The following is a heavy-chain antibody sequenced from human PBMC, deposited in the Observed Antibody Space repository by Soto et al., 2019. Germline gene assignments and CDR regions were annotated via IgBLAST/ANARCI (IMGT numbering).Heavy chain of an antibody. CDR1: GGSFSGYY. V-gene: IGHV4-34*01. D-gene: IGHD1-20*01. J-gene: IGHJ6*03. CDR2: INHSGST. Sequence: QVQLQQWGAGLLKPSETLSLTCAVYGGSFSGYYWSWIRQPPGKGLEWIGEINHSGSTNYNPSLKSRVTISVDTSKNQFSLKLSSVTAADTAVYYCARGKRVSNWKRGGDYYYMDVWGKGTTVTVSS. CDR3: ARGKRVSNWKRGGDYYYMDV.